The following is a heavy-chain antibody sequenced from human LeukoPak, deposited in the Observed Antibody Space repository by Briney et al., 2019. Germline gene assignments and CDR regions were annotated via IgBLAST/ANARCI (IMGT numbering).Heavy chain of an antibody. J-gene: IGHJ4*02. CDR2: ISWNSGSI. Sequence: GGSLRLSCAASGFTFDDYAMHWVRQAPGKGLEWVSGISWNSGSIGYADSVKGRFTISRDNAKNSLYLQMNSLRAEDTALYYCARGFTVNYWGQGTLVTVSS. V-gene: IGHV3-9*01. CDR1: GFTFDDYA. D-gene: IGHD4-17*01. CDR3: ARGFTVNY.